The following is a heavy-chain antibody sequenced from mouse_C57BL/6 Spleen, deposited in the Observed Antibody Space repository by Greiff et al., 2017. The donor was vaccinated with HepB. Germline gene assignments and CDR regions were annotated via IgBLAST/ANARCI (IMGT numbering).Heavy chain of an antibody. V-gene: IGHV1-50*01. J-gene: IGHJ3*01. Sequence: VQLQQPGAELVKPGASVKLSCKASGYTFTSYWMQWVKQRPGQGLEWIGEIDPSDSYTNYNQKFKGKATLTVDTSSSTAYMQLSSLTSEDSAVYYCARGVGGLRREFAYWGQGTLVTVSA. CDR3: ARGVGGLRREFAY. CDR1: GYTFTSYW. D-gene: IGHD2-4*01. CDR2: IDPSDSYT.